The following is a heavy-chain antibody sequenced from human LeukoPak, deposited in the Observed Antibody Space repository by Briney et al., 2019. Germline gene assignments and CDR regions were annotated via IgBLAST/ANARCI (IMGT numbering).Heavy chain of an antibody. CDR3: ARHQDSSSGWYYFDY. D-gene: IGHD6-19*01. J-gene: IGHJ4*02. CDR1: GGSINSYY. Sequence: SETLSLTCTVSGGSINSYYWSWIRQPPGKGLEWIGYIYYSGSTNYNPSLKSRVTISVDTSKNQFSLNLNSVTAADTAVYYCARHQDSSSGWYYFDYWGQGTPVTVSS. CDR2: IYYSGST. V-gene: IGHV4-59*08.